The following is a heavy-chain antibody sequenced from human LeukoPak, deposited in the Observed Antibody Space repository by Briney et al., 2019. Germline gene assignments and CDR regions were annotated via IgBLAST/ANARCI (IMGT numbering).Heavy chain of an antibody. Sequence: ASVKVSCKVSGYTLTELSMHWVRQAPGKGLEWMGGFDPEDGETIYAQKFQGRVTMTADTSTDTAYMELSSLRSDDTAVYYCARDGPMGFGELSYDYWGQGTLVTVSS. CDR1: GYTLTELS. V-gene: IGHV1-24*01. D-gene: IGHD3-10*01. CDR3: ARDGPMGFGELSYDY. CDR2: FDPEDGET. J-gene: IGHJ4*02.